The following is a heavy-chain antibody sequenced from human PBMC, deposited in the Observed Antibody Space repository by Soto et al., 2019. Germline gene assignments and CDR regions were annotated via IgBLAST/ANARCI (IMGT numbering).Heavy chain of an antibody. CDR1: GFTFSDYY. CDR2: ISSSSSYT. D-gene: IGHD3-3*01. Sequence: QVQLVESGGGLVKPGGSLRLSCAASGFTFSDYYMSWIRQAPGKVLEWVSYISSSSSYTNYADSVKGRFTISRDNAKNSLSLQMHSLRAEDTAVYYCARVKYDFWSGYYPPDAFDIWGEGTMVTVSS. V-gene: IGHV3-11*06. J-gene: IGHJ3*02. CDR3: ARVKYDFWSGYYPPDAFDI.